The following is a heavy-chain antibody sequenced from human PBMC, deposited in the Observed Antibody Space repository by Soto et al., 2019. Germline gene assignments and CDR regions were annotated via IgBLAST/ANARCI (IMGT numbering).Heavy chain of an antibody. D-gene: IGHD6-19*01. CDR3: GGYSSGWKGGMDV. Sequence: EVQLVESGGGLIQPGGSLRLSCAASGFTVSSNYMSWVRQAPGKGLEWVSVIYSGGSTYYADSVKGRFTISRDNSKNTLYLQMNSLRAEDTAVYYCGGYSSGWKGGMDVWGQGTTVTVSS. CDR2: IYSGGST. J-gene: IGHJ6*02. CDR1: GFTVSSNY. V-gene: IGHV3-53*01.